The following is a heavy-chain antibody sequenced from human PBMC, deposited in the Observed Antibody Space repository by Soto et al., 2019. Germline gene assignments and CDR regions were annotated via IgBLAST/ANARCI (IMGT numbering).Heavy chain of an antibody. CDR1: GAYVNTGNYY. CDR3: VGTGTTDDF. CDR2: IFYSGDT. Sequence: VQLQGSGPGLLKPSQTLSLTCTVSGAYVNTGNYYWSYIRQPPGKGLEWLGYIFYSGDTYYNPSLKSRATISLNTSRNQFSLTLTSVTDADTALYYCVGTGTTDDFWGQGTLVTVSS. J-gene: IGHJ4*02. V-gene: IGHV4-30-4*01. D-gene: IGHD1-7*01.